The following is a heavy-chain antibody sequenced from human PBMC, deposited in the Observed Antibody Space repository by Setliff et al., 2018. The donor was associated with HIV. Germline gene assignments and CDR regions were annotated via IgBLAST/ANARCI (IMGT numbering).Heavy chain of an antibody. CDR2: IYYSGST. J-gene: IGHJ4*02. D-gene: IGHD6-13*01. CDR3: ARRGIAAAGSDS. CDR1: GGSFSDNY. Sequence: SETLSLTCAVYGGSFSDNYWSWYRQPPGKGLEWIGSIYYSGSTYYTPSLKSRVTISVDTSQNQFSLKLNSVTAADTAVYYCARRGIAAAGSDSWGQGTLVTVSS. V-gene: IGHV4-34*01.